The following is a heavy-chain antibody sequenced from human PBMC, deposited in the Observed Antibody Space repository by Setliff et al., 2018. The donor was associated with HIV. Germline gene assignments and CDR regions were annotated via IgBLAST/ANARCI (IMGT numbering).Heavy chain of an antibody. Sequence: ASVKVSCKASGYIFTKYAIHWVRQAPGQRFEWMGWINAGNDNTKYAQKVQGRVTMTTDTSTSTAYMELRSLRSDDTAVYYCARVTPHIAGLGWFYFDYWGQGTLVTVSS. CDR2: INAGNDNT. D-gene: IGHD6-13*01. V-gene: IGHV1-3*01. J-gene: IGHJ4*02. CDR1: GYIFTKYA. CDR3: ARVTPHIAGLGWFYFDY.